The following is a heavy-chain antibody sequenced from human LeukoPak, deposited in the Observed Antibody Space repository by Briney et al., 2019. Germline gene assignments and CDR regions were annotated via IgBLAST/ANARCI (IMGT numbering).Heavy chain of an antibody. J-gene: IGHJ4*02. CDR1: GFTVSSNY. CDR2: IYSGGST. Sequence: GGSLRLSCAASGFTVSSNYMSWVRQAPGKGLEWVSVIYSGGSTYYADSVKGRFTISRDNSKNTLCLQMNSLRAEDTAIYYCAMIAVGGTCFWGQGALDTVSS. D-gene: IGHD6-13*01. CDR3: AMIAVGGTCF. V-gene: IGHV3-53*01.